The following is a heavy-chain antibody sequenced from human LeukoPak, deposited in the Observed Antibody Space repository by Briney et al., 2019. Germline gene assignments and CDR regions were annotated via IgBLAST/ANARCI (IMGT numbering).Heavy chain of an antibody. CDR3: AKGGNSAPLDY. CDR1: GFTFSNSA. CDR2: ISAGGSDA. V-gene: IGHV3-23*01. J-gene: IGHJ4*02. Sequence: GGSLRLSCAASGFTFSNSAMTWVRQAPGKGLEWVSAISAGGSDAIYTDSVKDRFTISRDNSKNTLYLQMNSLRAEDTAVYYCAKGGNSAPLDYWGQGTLVTVSS. D-gene: IGHD1-7*01.